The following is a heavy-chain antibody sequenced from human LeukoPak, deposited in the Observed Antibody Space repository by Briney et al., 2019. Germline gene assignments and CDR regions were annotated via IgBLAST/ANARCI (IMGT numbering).Heavy chain of an antibody. CDR2: IIPIFGTA. CDR3: ARELTGIAVALGY. Sequence: ASVKVSCKASGGTFSSYAISWVRQAPGQGLEWMGGIIPIFGTANYARKFQGRVTITADESTSTAYMELSSLRSEDTAVYYCARELTGIAVALGYWGQGTLVTVSS. V-gene: IGHV1-69*01. CDR1: GGTFSSYA. D-gene: IGHD6-19*01. J-gene: IGHJ4*02.